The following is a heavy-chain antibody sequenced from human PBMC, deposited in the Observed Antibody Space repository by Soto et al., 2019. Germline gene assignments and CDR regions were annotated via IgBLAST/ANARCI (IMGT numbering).Heavy chain of an antibody. J-gene: IGHJ4*02. CDR3: ARAVAVPADFDF. V-gene: IGHV1-3*01. Sequence: ASVKVSCKASGYTFNSYAMHWVRQAPGQRLEWMGWINAGNGNTKYSQKFQGRVTITRDTSASTAYMELSSLRSEDTAVYYCARAVAVPADFDFWGQGTLVTVSS. CDR2: INAGNGNT. CDR1: GYTFNSYA. D-gene: IGHD6-19*01.